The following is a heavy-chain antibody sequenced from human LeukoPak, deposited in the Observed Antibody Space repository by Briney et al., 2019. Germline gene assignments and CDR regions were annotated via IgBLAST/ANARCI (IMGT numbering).Heavy chain of an antibody. CDR2: IYYSGST. CDR3: ARDPLDIVVVPAAIWARYYYYGMDV. V-gene: IGHV4-61*01. CDR1: GGSVSSGSYY. Sequence: PSETLSLTCTVSGGSVSSGSYYWSWIRQPPGKGLEWIGYIYYSGSTNYNPSLKSRVTISVDTSKNQFSLKLSSVTAADTAVYYCARDPLDIVVVPAAIWARYYYYGMDVWGQGTTVTVSS. J-gene: IGHJ6*02. D-gene: IGHD2-2*01.